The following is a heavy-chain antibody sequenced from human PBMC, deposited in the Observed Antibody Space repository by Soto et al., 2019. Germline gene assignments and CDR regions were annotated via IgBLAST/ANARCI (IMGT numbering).Heavy chain of an antibody. CDR3: TRGTRHISIGTGAY. J-gene: IGHJ4*02. CDR2: IYNDGTYS. D-gene: IGHD6-13*01. V-gene: IGHV3-74*01. Sequence: GGSLILSCAASGFIFKIYWMHWVRQSPGKGLVWISRIYNDGTYSDYADSVRGRFTISRDNVNDTLYLQMNNLRAEDSGLYDGTRGTRHISIGTGAYWGQGTQVTVSS. CDR1: GFIFKIYW.